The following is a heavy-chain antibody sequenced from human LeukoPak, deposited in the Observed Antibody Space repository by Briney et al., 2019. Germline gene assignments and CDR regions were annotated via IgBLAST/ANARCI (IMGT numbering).Heavy chain of an antibody. D-gene: IGHD3-10*01. CDR2: FSAGGNRT. CDR1: GFTFRDYA. V-gene: IGHV3-23*01. Sequence: PGGSLRLSRAASGFTFRDYAMTWVRQAPGKGPEWVSTFSAGGNRTYYADSVKGRFIITRDNSKNTLYLQMNSLRAEDTAVYYCAKVLSKIYIYGPFDYWGQGSLVTVSS. J-gene: IGHJ4*02. CDR3: AKVLSKIYIYGPFDY.